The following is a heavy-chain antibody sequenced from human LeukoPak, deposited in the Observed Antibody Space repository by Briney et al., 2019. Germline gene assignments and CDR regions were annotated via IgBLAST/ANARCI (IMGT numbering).Heavy chain of an antibody. D-gene: IGHD3-22*01. Sequence: GGPLRLSCAASGFDFGAYEMNWVRQAPGKGLEWVAYFAGSDTTKYYADSVRGRFTISRDNAKKSLYLQMNSLRAEDTALYYCTTLGYHLDSWGQGTLVTVSS. CDR1: GFDFGAYE. V-gene: IGHV3-48*03. CDR2: FAGSDTTK. CDR3: TTLGYHLDS. J-gene: IGHJ4*02.